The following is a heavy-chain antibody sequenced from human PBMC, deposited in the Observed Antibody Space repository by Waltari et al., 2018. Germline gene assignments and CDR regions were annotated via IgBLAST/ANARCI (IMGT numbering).Heavy chain of an antibody. V-gene: IGHV4-39*07. CDR1: GDYMNNRNHY. J-gene: IGHJ5*02. CDR3: ARNTVSNWFDT. Sequence: QLQLQESGPGLVRPLETLSLTCIVSGDYMNNRNHYWGWIRQAPGKGLEWIASVSYGVSTFDTPSLRSRVIISIDTSRGQFSLKLNSVTAADTAVIYCARNTVSNWFDTWRQGILVTVSP. CDR2: VSYGVST. D-gene: IGHD4-17*01.